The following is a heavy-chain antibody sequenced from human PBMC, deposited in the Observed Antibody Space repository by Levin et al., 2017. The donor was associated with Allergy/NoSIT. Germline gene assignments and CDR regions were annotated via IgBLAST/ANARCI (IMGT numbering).Heavy chain of an antibody. CDR2: ISWDGGST. V-gene: IGHV3-43*01. Sequence: PGGSLRLSCAASGFTVDDYTMHWVRQAPGKGLEWVSLISWDGGSTYYADSVKGRFTISRDNSKNSLYLQMNSLRTEDTALYYCAKAEMTAMVTYSFDYWGQGTLVTVSS. CDR3: AKAEMTAMVTYSFDY. J-gene: IGHJ4*02. CDR1: GFTVDDYT. D-gene: IGHD5-18*01.